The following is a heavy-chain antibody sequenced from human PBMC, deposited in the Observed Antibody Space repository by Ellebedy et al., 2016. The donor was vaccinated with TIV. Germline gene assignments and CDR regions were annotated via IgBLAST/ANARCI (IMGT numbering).Heavy chain of an antibody. J-gene: IGHJ4*02. CDR3: ARGGASSKYFDY. CDR2: IYYSGSA. CDR1: GGSISNSDYY. V-gene: IGHV4-39*07. Sequence: MPSETLSLTCTVSGGSISNSDYYWNWIRQPHGKGLEWIGSIYYSGSAYYNPSLKSRVTVSVDTSKNQFSLKLTSVTDADTAVYYCARGGASSKYFDYWGLGTLVTVSS.